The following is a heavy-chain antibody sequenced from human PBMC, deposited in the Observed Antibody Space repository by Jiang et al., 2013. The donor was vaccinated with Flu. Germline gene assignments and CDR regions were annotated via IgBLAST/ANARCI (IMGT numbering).Heavy chain of an antibody. CDR3: ATDLSGVLGSGSFDY. CDR1: GYTFTSYG. CDR2: INPSGGST. Sequence: SGAEVKKPGASVKVSCKASGYTFTSYGISWVRQAPGQGLEWMGIINPSGGSTSYAQKFQGRVTMTRDTSTSTVYMELSSLRSEDTAVYYCATDLSGVLGSGSFDYWGQGTLVTVSS. J-gene: IGHJ4*02. V-gene: IGHV1-46*01. D-gene: IGHD1-26*01.